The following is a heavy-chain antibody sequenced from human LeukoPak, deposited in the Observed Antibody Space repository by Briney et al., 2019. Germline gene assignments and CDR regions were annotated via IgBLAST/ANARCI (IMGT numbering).Heavy chain of an antibody. J-gene: IGHJ6*03. CDR1: GGSISSYY. V-gene: IGHV4-59*01. D-gene: IGHD5-18*01. CDR2: IYYSGST. CDR3: ARVLGGYSYGEYYYYYYYMDV. Sequence: SETLSLTCTVSGGSISSYYWSWIRQPPGKGLEWIGCIYYSGSTNYNPSLKSRVTISVDTSKNQFSLKLSSVTAADTAVYYCARVLGGYSYGEYYYYYYYMDVWGKGTTVTVSS.